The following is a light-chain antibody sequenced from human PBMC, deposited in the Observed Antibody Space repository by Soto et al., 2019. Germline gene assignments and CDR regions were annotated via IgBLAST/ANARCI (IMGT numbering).Light chain of an antibody. V-gene: IGKV3-15*01. Sequence: EIVMTQSPATLSVSPGERATLSCRASQTVGSNLAWYQLKPGQVPRLLIYGASTRATGIPARFSGSGSGTEFTLTISSLQSEDFAVYYCQQYNLWPRTFGQGTKVEIK. J-gene: IGKJ1*01. CDR3: QQYNLWPRT. CDR2: GAS. CDR1: QTVGSN.